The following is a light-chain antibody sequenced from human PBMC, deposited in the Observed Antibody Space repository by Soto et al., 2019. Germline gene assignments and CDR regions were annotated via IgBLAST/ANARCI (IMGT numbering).Light chain of an antibody. CDR3: QSYDDSLSVHYV. J-gene: IGLJ1*01. CDR1: SSNIGSTYD. Sequence: SVLTQPPSGSGAPGQRVTISWTGSSSNIGSTYDVQWYQQLPGTAPKLPIHGNTDRPSGVPDRFSGSKSGTSASLAITGLQADDEADYYCQSYDDSLSVHYVFGTGTKVTVL. V-gene: IGLV1-40*01. CDR2: GNT.